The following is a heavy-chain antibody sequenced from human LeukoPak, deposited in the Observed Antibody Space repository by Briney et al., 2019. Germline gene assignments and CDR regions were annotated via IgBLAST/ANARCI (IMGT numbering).Heavy chain of an antibody. J-gene: IGHJ4*02. CDR1: GFTLSEKY. D-gene: IGHD3-22*01. V-gene: IGHV3-53*01. CDR3: ARAQYDSSGYSYYFDF. Sequence: PGGSLRLSCAASGFTLSEKYMSWVRQAPGMGLEWVSVIYSGGTTYYADSVKGRFTISRDNSKNTLSLQMNSLRAEDTAVYYCARAQYDSSGYSYYFDFWGQGTLVTVSS. CDR2: IYSGGTT.